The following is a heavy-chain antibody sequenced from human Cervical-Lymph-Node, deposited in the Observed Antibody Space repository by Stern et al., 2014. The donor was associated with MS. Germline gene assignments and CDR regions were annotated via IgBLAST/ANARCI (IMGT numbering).Heavy chain of an antibody. CDR1: GFTFSDYY. J-gene: IGHJ4*02. D-gene: IGHD5-12*01. V-gene: IGHV3-11*06. CDR2: ISTGNYT. CDR3: ARVFLSGYDSH. Sequence: VQLVESGGDLVKPGGSLRLSCAASGFTFSDYYMIWIRQAPGKGLEWVSYISTGNYTNYADSVKGRFTISRDNAKNSLYLQMNSLRAEDTAVYYCARVFLSGYDSHWGQGTLVTVSS.